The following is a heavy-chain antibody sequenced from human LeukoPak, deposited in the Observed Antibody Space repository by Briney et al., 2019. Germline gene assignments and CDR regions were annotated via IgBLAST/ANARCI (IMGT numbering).Heavy chain of an antibody. CDR2: IYHSGSI. J-gene: IGHJ6*03. V-gene: IGHV4-38-2*01. Sequence: SETLSLTCAVSGYSISSGYYWGWIRQPPGKGLEWIGSIYHSGSIYYNPSLKSRVTISVDTSKNQFSLKLSSVTAADTAVYYCARHFVQLERRAHYYMDVWGKGTTVTVSS. CDR3: ARHFVQLERRAHYYMDV. D-gene: IGHD1-1*01. CDR1: GYSISSGYY.